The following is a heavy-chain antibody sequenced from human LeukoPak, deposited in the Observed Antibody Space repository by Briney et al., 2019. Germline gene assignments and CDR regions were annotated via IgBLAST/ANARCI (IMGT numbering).Heavy chain of an antibody. CDR1: GGSISSSSYY. J-gene: IGHJ4*02. D-gene: IGHD3-3*01. CDR2: IYYSGST. CDR3: ARLPYYDFWSGPYYDY. V-gene: IGHV4-39*01. Sequence: SETLSLTCTVSGGSISSSSYYWGWIRQPPGKGLEWIGSIYYSGSTYYNPSLKSRVTISVDTSKNQFSLKLSSVTAADTAVYCCARLPYYDFWSGPYYDYWGQGTLVTVSS.